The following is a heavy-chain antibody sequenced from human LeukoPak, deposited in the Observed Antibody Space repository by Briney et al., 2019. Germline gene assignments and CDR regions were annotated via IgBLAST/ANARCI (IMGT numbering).Heavy chain of an antibody. Sequence: GGSLRLSCAASGFTFSSYATHWVRQAPGKGLEWVAVISYDGSNKYYADSVKGRFTISRDNSKNTLYLQMNSLRAEDTAVYYCARVLELGMADYFDYWGQGTLVTVSS. J-gene: IGHJ4*02. CDR1: GFTFSSYA. V-gene: IGHV3-30-3*01. CDR2: ISYDGSNK. D-gene: IGHD3-10*01. CDR3: ARVLELGMADYFDY.